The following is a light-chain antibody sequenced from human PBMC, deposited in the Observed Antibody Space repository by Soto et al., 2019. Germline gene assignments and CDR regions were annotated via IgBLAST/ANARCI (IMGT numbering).Light chain of an antibody. Sequence: EIVLTQSTGTLSLSPGERATLSCWASQSISSNYLAWYQQKPGQPPRLLISGSSIRATGIPKRFSGSASGTNFTLTISSLEPEDFAVFYCQQYGSSPFTFGPGTKVDI. CDR2: GSS. CDR3: QQYGSSPFT. CDR1: QSISSNY. V-gene: IGKV3-20*01. J-gene: IGKJ3*01.